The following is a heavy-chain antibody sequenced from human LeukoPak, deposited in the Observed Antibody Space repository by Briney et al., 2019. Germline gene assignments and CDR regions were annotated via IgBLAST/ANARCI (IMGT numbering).Heavy chain of an antibody. CDR3: AKDEPESYSPSDY. V-gene: IGHV3-30*04. CDR2: ISNDGGDK. CDR1: GLTPSKYA. D-gene: IGHD3-10*01. Sequence: GRSLRLSRAASGLTPSKYAMHGVRQAPGRGQDWVAFISNDGGDKYYADSVKGRFTISRDNSKNTLYLQMNSLRPEDTAVYYCAKDEPESYSPSDYWGQGTLVTVSS. J-gene: IGHJ4*02.